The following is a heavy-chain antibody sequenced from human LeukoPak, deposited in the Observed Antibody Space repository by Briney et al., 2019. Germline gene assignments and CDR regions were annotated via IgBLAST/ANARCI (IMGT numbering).Heavy chain of an antibody. V-gene: IGHV3-23*01. D-gene: IGHD3-22*01. CDR2: ISGSGGST. CDR1: GFTFSSYA. J-gene: IGHJ4*02. Sequence: GGSLRLSCAASGFTFSSYAMSWVRQAPGKGLEWVSAISGSGGSTYYADSVKGRFTISRDNSKNTLYLQMNSLRAEDTAVYYCANNYYDLYYFDYWGQGTLVTVSS. CDR3: ANNYYDLYYFDY.